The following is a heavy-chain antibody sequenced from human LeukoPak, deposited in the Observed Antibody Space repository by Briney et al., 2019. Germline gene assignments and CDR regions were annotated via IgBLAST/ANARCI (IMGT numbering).Heavy chain of an antibody. D-gene: IGHD1-14*01. Sequence: ASVTVSCKVSGYTLTELSMHWVRQAPGKGLEWMGGFDPEDGETIYAQKFQGRVTMTEDTSTDTAYMELSGLRSEDTAVYYCATATTPSFWFDPWGQGTLVTVSS. CDR1: GYTLTELS. CDR3: ATATTPSFWFDP. J-gene: IGHJ5*02. CDR2: FDPEDGET. V-gene: IGHV1-24*01.